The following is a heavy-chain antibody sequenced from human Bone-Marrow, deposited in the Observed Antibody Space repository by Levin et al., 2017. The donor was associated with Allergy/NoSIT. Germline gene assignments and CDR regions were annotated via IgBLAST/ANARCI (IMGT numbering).Heavy chain of an antibody. CDR3: ARVTKQWLVYDPLDF. D-gene: IGHD6-19*01. J-gene: IGHJ3*01. CDR1: EFALTSYG. CDR2: ISYDGSHT. Sequence: GGSLRLSCTASEFALTSYGIHWIRQAPGGGLEWVAGISYDGSHTYHLESVKGRFTVSRDNSKNTVYLQMNSLRTEVTALYYCARVTKQWLVYDPLDFWGQGTVVTISP. V-gene: IGHV3-30*03.